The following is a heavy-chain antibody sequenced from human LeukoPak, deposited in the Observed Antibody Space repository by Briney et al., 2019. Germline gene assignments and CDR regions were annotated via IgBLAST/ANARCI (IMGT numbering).Heavy chain of an antibody. Sequence: SETLSLTCTVSGYSISSGYYWGWIRQPPGKGLEWIGSIYHSGSTYYNPSLKSRVTISVDTSKNQFSLKLNSVTAADTAVYYCAREGSGGLWGQGTLVTVSS. J-gene: IGHJ4*02. CDR3: AREGSGGL. D-gene: IGHD3-10*01. CDR1: GYSISSGYY. CDR2: IYHSGST. V-gene: IGHV4-38-2*02.